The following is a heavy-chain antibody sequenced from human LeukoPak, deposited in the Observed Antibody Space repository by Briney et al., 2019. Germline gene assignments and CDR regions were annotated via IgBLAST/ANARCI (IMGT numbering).Heavy chain of an antibody. CDR2: IYYSGST. J-gene: IGHJ4*02. Sequence: TETLSLTCTVSGGSISSSSYDWGWIRQPPGKGLEWIGSIYYSGSTYYTPSLKSRVTISVDTSKNQFSLKPRSVTAADTAVYYCARDVYSGYIVDYWGQGTLVTVSS. D-gene: IGHD5-12*01. V-gene: IGHV4-39*07. CDR3: ARDVYSGYIVDY. CDR1: GGSISSSSYD.